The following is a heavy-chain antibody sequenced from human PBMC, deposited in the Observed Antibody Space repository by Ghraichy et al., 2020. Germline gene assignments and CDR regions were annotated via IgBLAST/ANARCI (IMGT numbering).Heavy chain of an antibody. J-gene: IGHJ4*02. V-gene: IGHV3-15*01. CDR3: VADSPVPLAQIDY. D-gene: IGHD2-2*01. CDR1: GFTFSSAW. Sequence: GESLNISCAASGFTFSSAWMSWVRQAPGKGLEWVGRFRAKTDGGTTEYAAPVKGRFTISRDDSKNTLYLQMNNLKPEDTAVYYCVADSPVPLAQIDYWGQGTLVTVSS. CDR2: FRAKTDGGTT.